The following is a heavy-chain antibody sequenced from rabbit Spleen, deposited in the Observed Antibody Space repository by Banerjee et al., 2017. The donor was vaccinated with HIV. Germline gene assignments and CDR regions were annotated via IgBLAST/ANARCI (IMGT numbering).Heavy chain of an antibody. Sequence: QSLEESGGDLVKPGASLTLTCTASGFSFSSSYYMCWVRQAPGKGLEWIACIYAGSSGSTYYASWAKGRFTISKTSSTTVTLQMTSLTAADTATYFCARARRYDGYDGYGYADSFNFWGPGTLVTVS. CDR2: IYAGSSGST. CDR1: GFSFSSSYY. D-gene: IGHD6-1*01. CDR3: ARARRYDGYDGYGYADSFNF. J-gene: IGHJ4*01. V-gene: IGHV1S40*01.